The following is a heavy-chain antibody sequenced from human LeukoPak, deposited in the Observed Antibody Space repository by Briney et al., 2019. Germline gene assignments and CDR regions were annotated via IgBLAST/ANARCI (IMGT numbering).Heavy chain of an antibody. D-gene: IGHD1-26*01. CDR1: GFTFSTYE. Sequence: GSLRLSCAASGFTFSTYEMNWVRQAPGKGLEWVSYISSGASTIYYADSVKGRFTISSDNAKNSLYLQMNSLRAEDTAVYYCARLSETDYWGQGTLVTVSS. CDR3: ARLSETDY. V-gene: IGHV3-48*03. J-gene: IGHJ4*02. CDR2: ISSGASTI.